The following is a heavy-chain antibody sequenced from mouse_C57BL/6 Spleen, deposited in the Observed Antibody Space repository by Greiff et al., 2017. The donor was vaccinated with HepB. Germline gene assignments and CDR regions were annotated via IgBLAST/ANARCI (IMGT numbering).Heavy chain of an antibody. V-gene: IGHV1-22*01. CDR2: INPNNGGT. CDR3: ARKAELAWFAY. J-gene: IGHJ3*01. CDR1: GYTFTDYN. Sequence: EVKLQESGPELVKPGASVKMSCKASGYTFTDYNMHWVKQSHGKSLEWIGYINPNNGGTSYNQKFKGKATLTVNKSSSTAYMELRSLTSEDSAVYYCARKAELAWFAYWGQGTLVTVSA.